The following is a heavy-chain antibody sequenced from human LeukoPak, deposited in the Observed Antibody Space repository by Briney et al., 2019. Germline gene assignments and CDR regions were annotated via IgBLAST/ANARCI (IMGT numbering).Heavy chain of an antibody. Sequence: SVKVSCKASGGTFSGYAISWVRQAPGQGLEWMGGIIPIFGTANYAQKFQGRVTITADESTSTAYMELSSLRSEDTAVYYCASVGAGDSSGYYDFDYWGQGTLVTVSS. CDR3: ASVGAGDSSGYYDFDY. J-gene: IGHJ4*02. CDR1: GGTFSGYA. V-gene: IGHV1-69*13. D-gene: IGHD3-22*01. CDR2: IIPIFGTA.